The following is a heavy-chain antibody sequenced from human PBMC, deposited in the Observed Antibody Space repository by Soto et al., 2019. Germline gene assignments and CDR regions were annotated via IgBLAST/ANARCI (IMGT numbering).Heavy chain of an antibody. Sequence: QVQLVQSGAEVKKPGASVKVSCKASGYTFTSYDINWVRQATGQGLEWMGWMNPNSGNTGYAQKFQGRVTMTRNTSRSTAYLELSSLRSEDTAVYYCARGRGIAVAKYYYGMDVWGQGTTVTVSS. CDR3: ARGRGIAVAKYYYGMDV. V-gene: IGHV1-8*01. D-gene: IGHD6-19*01. CDR2: MNPNSGNT. CDR1: GYTFTSYD. J-gene: IGHJ6*02.